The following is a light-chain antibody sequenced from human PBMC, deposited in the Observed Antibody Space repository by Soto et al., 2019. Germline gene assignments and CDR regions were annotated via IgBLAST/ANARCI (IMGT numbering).Light chain of an antibody. CDR1: QSVSRS. J-gene: IGKJ5*01. CDR2: DAS. Sequence: EILLTQSQATLSLSPGDRASLSCRASQSVSRSLAWYQQKPGQAPRFLIYDASNRATGIPARFSGSGSGTDFTLTISSLEPEDFAVYYCQQRSNGPRNTFGQGRRLEIK. V-gene: IGKV3-11*01. CDR3: QQRSNGPRNT.